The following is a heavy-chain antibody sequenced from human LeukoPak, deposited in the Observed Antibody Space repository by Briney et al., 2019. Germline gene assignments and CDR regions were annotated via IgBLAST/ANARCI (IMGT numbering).Heavy chain of an antibody. D-gene: IGHD3-22*01. J-gene: IGHJ4*02. CDR3: QIVVVITQPDY. CDR2: IIPIFGTA. CDR1: GGTFSSYA. V-gene: IGHV1-69*01. Sequence: SVKVSCKASGGTFSSYAISWVRQAPGQGLEWMGGIIPIFGTANYAQKFQGRVTITADEPTSTAYMELSSLRSEDTAVYYCQIVVVITQPDYWGQGTLVTVSS.